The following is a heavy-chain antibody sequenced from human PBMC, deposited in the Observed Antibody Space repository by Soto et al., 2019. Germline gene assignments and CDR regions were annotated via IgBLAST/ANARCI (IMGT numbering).Heavy chain of an antibody. D-gene: IGHD2-21*02. J-gene: IGHJ4*02. V-gene: IGHV4-34*04. CDR2: IDHSGIT. CDR1: GASFSGFY. CDR3: ARAVRVTLAVQGGAPDKNYFDS. Sequence: SETLCLTCAVSGASFSGFYWSWIRQSPGKGLEWIGEIDHSGITNHNTALKSRATMSVDTSKNQFSLKLRSVTAADTAVYYCARAVRVTLAVQGGAPDKNYFDSWSQGTLVTVSS.